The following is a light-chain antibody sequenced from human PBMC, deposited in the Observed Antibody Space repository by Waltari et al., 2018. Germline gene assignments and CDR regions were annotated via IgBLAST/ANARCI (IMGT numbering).Light chain of an antibody. CDR3: SSFTRSRTWL. V-gene: IGLV2-14*03. J-gene: IGLJ3*02. CDR1: DSDIVPYNY. Sequence: QSALTQPASVSGSPGQSITISCTGTDSDIVPYNYVSWYQQHPGRAPQLIIYGVSDRPSGVSNRFSGSKSGHTASLTISGLQAEDEADYYRSSFTRSRTWLFGGGTKVTVL. CDR2: GVS.